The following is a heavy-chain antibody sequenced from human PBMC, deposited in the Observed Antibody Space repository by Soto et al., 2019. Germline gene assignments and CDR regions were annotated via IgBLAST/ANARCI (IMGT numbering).Heavy chain of an antibody. V-gene: IGHV1-8*01. CDR2: MNPNSGNT. D-gene: IGHD3-9*01. CDR3: ARLTGYSRPVREDY. Sequence: GASVKVSCKASGYTFTSYDINWVRQATGQGLEWMGWMNPNSGNTGYAQKFQGRVTMTRDTSTSTVYMELSSLRSEDTAVYYCARLTGYSRPVREDYWGQGTLVTVSS. J-gene: IGHJ4*02. CDR1: GYTFTSYD.